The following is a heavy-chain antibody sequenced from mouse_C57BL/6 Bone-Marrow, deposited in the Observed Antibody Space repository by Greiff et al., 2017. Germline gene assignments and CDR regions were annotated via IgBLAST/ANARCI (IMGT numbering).Heavy chain of an antibody. CDR1: GYTFTSYW. D-gene: IGHD1-1*01. J-gene: IGHJ1*03. CDR2: INPSNGGT. Sequence: QVQLQQPGTELVKPGASVKLSCKASGYTFTSYWMHWVKQRPGQGLEWIGNINPSNGGTNYNEKFKSKATLTVDKSSSTAYMQLSSLTSEDSAVYYFARTAPYYGSGVWYFDVWGTGTTVTVTS. V-gene: IGHV1-53*01. CDR3: ARTAPYYGSGVWYFDV.